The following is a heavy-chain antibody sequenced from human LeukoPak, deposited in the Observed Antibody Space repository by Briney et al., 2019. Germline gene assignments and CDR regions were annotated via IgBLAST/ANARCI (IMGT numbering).Heavy chain of an antibody. Sequence: GRSLRLSCAASGFTFSSYAMHWVRQAPGKGLEWVAVISYDGSNKYYADSVKGRFTISRDNSKNTLYLQMNSLRAEDTALYYCARGSYYDSSGYVDYWGQGTLVTVSS. CDR2: ISYDGSNK. CDR3: ARGSYYDSSGYVDY. V-gene: IGHV3-30*04. D-gene: IGHD3-22*01. CDR1: GFTFSSYA. J-gene: IGHJ4*02.